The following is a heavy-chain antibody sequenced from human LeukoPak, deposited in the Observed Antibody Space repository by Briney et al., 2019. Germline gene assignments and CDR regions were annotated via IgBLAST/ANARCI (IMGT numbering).Heavy chain of an antibody. Sequence: PGGSLRLSCVASGFTVSSNYMSWVRQAPGKGLEWVSVIYSGGSTYYADSVKGRFTISRDNSKNTLYLQMNSLRAEDTAVYYCARDLYYDSSGYYAEYFQHWGQGTLVTVSS. CDR1: GFTVSSNY. V-gene: IGHV3-53*01. D-gene: IGHD3-22*01. J-gene: IGHJ1*01. CDR2: IYSGGST. CDR3: ARDLYYDSSGYYAEYFQH.